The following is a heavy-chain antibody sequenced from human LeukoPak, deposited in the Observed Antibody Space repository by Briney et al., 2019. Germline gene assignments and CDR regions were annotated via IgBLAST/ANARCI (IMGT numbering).Heavy chain of an antibody. D-gene: IGHD4-17*01. CDR1: GFTFSSYS. J-gene: IGHJ3*02. Sequence: GGSLRLSCAASGFTFSSYSMNWVRQAPGKGLEWVSSISSSSYIYYADSVKGRFTISRDNAKNSLYLQMNSLRAEDTAVYYCARPSTVTTHDAFDIWGQGTMVTVSS. CDR3: ARPSTVTTHDAFDI. CDR2: ISSSSYI. V-gene: IGHV3-21*01.